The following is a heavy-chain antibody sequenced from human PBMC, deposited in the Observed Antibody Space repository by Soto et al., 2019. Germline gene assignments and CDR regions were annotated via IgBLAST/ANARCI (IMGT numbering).Heavy chain of an antibody. V-gene: IGHV1-69*12. D-gene: IGHD3-22*01. CDR1: GGTFSSYA. CDR3: ARAQDVSNYHGMDV. Sequence: QVQLVQSGAEVKKPGSSVKVSCKASGGTFSSYAISWVRQAPGQGLEWMGGIIPSFGTANYAQKFQGRVNITADESTSTAYMALRSLRSEDTAVYYGARAQDVSNYHGMDVWGQGTTVTVSS. J-gene: IGHJ6*02. CDR2: IIPSFGTA.